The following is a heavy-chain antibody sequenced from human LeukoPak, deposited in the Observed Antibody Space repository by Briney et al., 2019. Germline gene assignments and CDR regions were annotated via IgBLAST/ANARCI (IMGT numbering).Heavy chain of an antibody. J-gene: IGHJ4*02. CDR2: VSGSGGST. D-gene: IGHD3-22*01. CDR1: GCTFSNSA. CDR3: ARADTSGYIYYFDY. Sequence: GGSLRLSCAASGCTFSNSAMSWVRQAPGKGLESVSSVSGSGGSTYYADSVKGRFTISRDNSKNTLYLQVNSLRAEDTAVYYCARADTSGYIYYFDYWGQGTLVTVSS. V-gene: IGHV3-23*01.